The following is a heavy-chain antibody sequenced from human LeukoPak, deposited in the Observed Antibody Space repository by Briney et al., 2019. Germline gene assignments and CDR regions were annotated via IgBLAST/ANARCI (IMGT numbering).Heavy chain of an antibody. J-gene: IGHJ4*02. CDR1: GFTFSSYS. CDR3: ATSSWELRGPWGN. CDR2: ISSSSSYI. V-gene: IGHV3-21*01. Sequence: GGSLRLSCAASGFTFSSYSMNWVRQAPGKGLEWVSSISSSSSYIYYADSVKGRFTISRDNAKSSLYLQMNSLRAEDTAVYYCATSSWELRGPWGNWGQGTLVTVSS. D-gene: IGHD1-26*01.